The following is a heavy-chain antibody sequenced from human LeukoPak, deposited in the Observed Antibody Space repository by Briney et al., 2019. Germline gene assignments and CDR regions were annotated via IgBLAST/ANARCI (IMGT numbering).Heavy chain of an antibody. CDR3: ARGYSDYYYFDS. CDR1: GFTFSRYW. Sequence: GGSLRHSCAASGFTFSRYWMHWVRQAPGKGLVWVSRSNTDGSSTNYADSVKGRFTISRDNAKSTLYLQMNSLRAEDTAVYYCARGYSDYYYFDSWGQGTLVTVSS. CDR2: SNTDGSST. V-gene: IGHV3-74*01. D-gene: IGHD4-11*01. J-gene: IGHJ4*02.